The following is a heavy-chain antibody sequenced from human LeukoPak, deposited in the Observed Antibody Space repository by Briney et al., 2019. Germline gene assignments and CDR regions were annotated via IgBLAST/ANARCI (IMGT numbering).Heavy chain of an antibody. CDR2: ISSDETSK. CDR1: GFTFSDYA. J-gene: IGHJ4*02. CDR3: AREVGMTDY. Sequence: TGTSLRLSCAASGFTFSDYAMHWVRQAPGKGLDWVAIISSDETSKCYADSVKGRFTISRDNSKNTLYLQMSSLRAEDTAVYYCAREVGMTDYWGQGTLVTVSS. V-gene: IGHV3-30-3*01.